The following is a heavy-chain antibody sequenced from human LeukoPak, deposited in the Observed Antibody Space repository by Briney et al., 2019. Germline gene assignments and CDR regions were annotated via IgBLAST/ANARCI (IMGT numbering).Heavy chain of an antibody. CDR1: GFTFSSYE. CDR2: ISSSGSTI. Sequence: GGSLRLSCAASGFTFSSYEMNWVRQAPGKGLEWVSYISSSGSTIYYADSVKGRFTISRDNARKSLYLQMNSLRVEDTAVYYCAKDQFKGAVGYFDYWGQGTLVTVSS. J-gene: IGHJ4*02. D-gene: IGHD1-26*01. CDR3: AKDQFKGAVGYFDY. V-gene: IGHV3-48*03.